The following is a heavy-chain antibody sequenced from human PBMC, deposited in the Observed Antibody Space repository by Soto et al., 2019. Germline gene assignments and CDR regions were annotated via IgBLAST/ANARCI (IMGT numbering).Heavy chain of an antibody. CDR2: ISGSGGST. CDR1: GFTFSSYA. D-gene: IGHD3-22*01. J-gene: IGHJ4*02. V-gene: IGHV3-23*01. CDR3: AKDPAVYYYDSSGYSYFDY. Sequence: HPVGSLRLSCAASGFTFSSYAMSWVRQAPGKGLEWVSAISGSGGSTYYADSVKGRFTISRDNSKNTLYLQMNSLRAEDTAVYYCAKDPAVYYYDSSGYSYFDYWGQGTLVTVSS.